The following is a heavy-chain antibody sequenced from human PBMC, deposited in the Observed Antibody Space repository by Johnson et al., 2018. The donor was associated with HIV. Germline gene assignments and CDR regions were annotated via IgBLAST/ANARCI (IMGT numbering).Heavy chain of an antibody. J-gene: IGHJ3*01. CDR2: IYRGGST. D-gene: IGHD3-16*01. Sequence: VQLVESGGGLVQPGGSLRLSCASGFTVSTIYMSWVRQAPGKGLEWVSIIYRGGSTYYADSVKGRFTISRDNSKNTLYLQMNSLRPEDTAVYYCARSRHGGIQPSDAFDVWGQGTMVTVSS. V-gene: IGHV3-66*01. CDR1: GFTVSTIY. CDR3: ARSRHGGIQPSDAFDV.